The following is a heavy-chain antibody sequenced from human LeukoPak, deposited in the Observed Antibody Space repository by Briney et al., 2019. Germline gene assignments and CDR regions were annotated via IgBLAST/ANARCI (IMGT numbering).Heavy chain of an antibody. CDR3: AKDPRSSGWYEMTYYFDY. J-gene: IGHJ4*02. Sequence: GGSLRLSCAASGFTFSSYGMHWVRQAPGKGLEWVAVISYDGSNKYYADSVKGRFTISRDNSKNTLYLQMNSLRAEDTAVYYCAKDPRSSGWYEMTYYFDYWGQGTLVTVSS. D-gene: IGHD6-19*01. V-gene: IGHV3-30*18. CDR2: ISYDGSNK. CDR1: GFTFSSYG.